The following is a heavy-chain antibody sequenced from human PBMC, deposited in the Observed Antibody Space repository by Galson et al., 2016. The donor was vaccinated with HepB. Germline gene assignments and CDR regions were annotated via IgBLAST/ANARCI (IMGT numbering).Heavy chain of an antibody. CDR3: ATVGGEHDYGDYNLMPVWAYFDP. V-gene: IGHV1-69*13. Sequence: SVKVSCKASGGSFSSRAIGWVRQAPGHGLEWIGGIIPIFGTAEYTQKFQGKVTITADESTSTAYMERANLRSGETAVYYCATVGGEHDYGDYNLMPVWAYFDPWGQGTLVTVSS. D-gene: IGHD4-17*01. CDR2: IIPIFGTA. J-gene: IGHJ5*02. CDR1: GGSFSSRA.